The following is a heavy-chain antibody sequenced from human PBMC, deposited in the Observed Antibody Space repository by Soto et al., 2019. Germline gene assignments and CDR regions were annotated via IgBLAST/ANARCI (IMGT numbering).Heavy chain of an antibody. D-gene: IGHD3-9*01. CDR1: GHD. CDR3: TRPSRRKPHILDFRGQPIFGSRHS. CDR2: INHSGST. Sequence: GHDCRWISKNQGKGLEWIGEINHSGSTNYNPSLKSRVTISVDTSKNQFSLKLSSVTAADTAVYYCTRPSRRKPHILDFRGQPIFGSRHS. J-gene: IGHJ5*01. V-gene: IGHV4-34*01.